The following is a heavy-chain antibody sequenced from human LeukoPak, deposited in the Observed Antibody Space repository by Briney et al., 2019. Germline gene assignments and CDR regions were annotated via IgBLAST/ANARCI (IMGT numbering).Heavy chain of an antibody. CDR1: GFTFGDYA. J-gene: IGHJ4*02. D-gene: IGHD1-20*01. CDR3: LRDLNWSLDQ. V-gene: IGHV3-74*01. Sequence: GGSLRLSCTASGFTFGDYALSWFRQAPGKGLVWVSRIKSDGITITYADSVKGRFTISRDNAKNTLYLQTNSLRAEDTAVYYCLRDLNWSLDQWGQGTLVTVSS. CDR2: IKSDGITI.